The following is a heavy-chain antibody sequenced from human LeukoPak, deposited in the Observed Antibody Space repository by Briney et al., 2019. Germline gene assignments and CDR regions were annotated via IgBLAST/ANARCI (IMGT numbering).Heavy chain of an antibody. Sequence: SETLSLTCTVSGGSISSYYWSWIRQPPGKGLEWIGYIYYSGSTNYNPSLKSRVTISVDTSKNQFSLKLSSVTAADTAVHYCARDAHSSSWYYFDYWGQGTLVTVSS. V-gene: IGHV4-59*01. J-gene: IGHJ4*02. CDR1: GGSISSYY. CDR3: ARDAHSSSWYYFDY. CDR2: IYYSGST. D-gene: IGHD6-13*01.